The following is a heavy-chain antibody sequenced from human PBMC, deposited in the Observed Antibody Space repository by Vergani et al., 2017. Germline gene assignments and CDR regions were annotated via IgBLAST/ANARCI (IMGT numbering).Heavy chain of an antibody. J-gene: IGHJ5*02. CDR1: GFIFSHYW. D-gene: IGHD3-22*01. CDR3: ARINYYGSSGYSLTRWHNWFDP. CDR2: INQDGSEK. V-gene: IGHV3-7*01. Sequence: EVQLVESGGGLVQPGGSLRLSCAASGFIFSHYWMSWVRQALGKGLVWVANINQDGSEKYYVDSVKGRFTISRDNAKNSLYLQMNSLRAEDTALYYCARINYYGSSGYSLTRWHNWFDPWGQGTLITFSS.